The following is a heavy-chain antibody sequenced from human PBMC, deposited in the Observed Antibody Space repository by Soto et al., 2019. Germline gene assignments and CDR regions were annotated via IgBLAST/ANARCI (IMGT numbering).Heavy chain of an antibody. Sequence: SQTLSLTCAISRDSASTNTASWNWIRQSPSRGLEWLGRTYFRSKWYNDYAVSVKSRIIINPDTSNNQFSLQLNSVTPEDTALYFCAKVDKLGPNTGYLLDPSGQRILVPVSS. CDR2: TYFRSKWYN. J-gene: IGHJ5*01. D-gene: IGHD5-18*01. CDR3: AKVDKLGPNTGYLLDP. CDR1: RDSASTNTAS. V-gene: IGHV6-1*01.